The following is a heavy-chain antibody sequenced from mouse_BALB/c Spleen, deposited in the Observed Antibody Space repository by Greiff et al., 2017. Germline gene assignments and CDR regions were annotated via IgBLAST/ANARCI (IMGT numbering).Heavy chain of an antibody. J-gene: IGHJ4*01. CDR3: ASRYLYAMDY. CDR1: GFTFSDYY. D-gene: IGHD2-14*01. V-gene: IGHV5-4*02. Sequence: EVQGVESGGGLVKPGGSLKLSCAASGFTFSDYYMYWVRQTPEKRLEWVATISDGGSYTYYPDSVKGRFTISRDNAKNNLYLQMSSLKSEDTAMYYCASRYLYAMDYWGQGTSVTVSS. CDR2: ISDGGSYT.